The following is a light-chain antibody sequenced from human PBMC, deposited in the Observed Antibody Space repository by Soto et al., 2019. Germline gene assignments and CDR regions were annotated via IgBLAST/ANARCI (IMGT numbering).Light chain of an antibody. V-gene: IGKV1-39*01. J-gene: IGKJ4*01. CDR3: QHSHSTPLT. Sequence: DIQMTQSPSSLSASAGDRVTITCRASQSIASHLNSYQQKPGKAPKLLIYTASSLQSGVPSRFSGSGSGTDFTLTISSLQPEDVATYSCQHSHSTPLTFGGGTKVEMK. CDR2: TAS. CDR1: QSIASH.